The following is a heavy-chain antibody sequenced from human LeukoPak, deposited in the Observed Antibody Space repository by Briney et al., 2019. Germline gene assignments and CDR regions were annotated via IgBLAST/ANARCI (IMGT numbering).Heavy chain of an antibody. J-gene: IGHJ4*02. CDR2: ISYDGSNK. D-gene: IGHD6-19*01. CDR1: GFTFNSYS. CDR3: AREESSDYTSGWYWGYFDF. V-gene: IGHV3-30*04. Sequence: PGGSLRLSCAASGFTFNSYSMHWVRQAPGKGLEWVAVISYDGSNKYYADSVKGRITISRDNSKNTLFLQMLSLRGEDTAVYYCAREESSDYTSGWYWGYFDFWGQGTLVTVSS.